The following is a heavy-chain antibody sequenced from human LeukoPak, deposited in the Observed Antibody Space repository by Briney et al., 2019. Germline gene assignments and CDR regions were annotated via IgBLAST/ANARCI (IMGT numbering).Heavy chain of an antibody. CDR2: ISWDGGST. Sequence: GGSLRLSCAASGFTFDDYTMHWVRQAPGKGLEWVSLISWDGGSTYYADSVKGRFTISRDNSKNSLYLQMNSLRAEDTAVYYCARGPPFGVWGQGTTVTVSS. CDR3: ARGPPFGV. CDR1: GFTFDDYT. J-gene: IGHJ6*02. V-gene: IGHV3-43*01. D-gene: IGHD3-16*01.